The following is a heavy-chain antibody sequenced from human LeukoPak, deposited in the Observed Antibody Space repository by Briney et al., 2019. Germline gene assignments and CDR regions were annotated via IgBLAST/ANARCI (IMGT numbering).Heavy chain of an antibody. J-gene: IGHJ4*02. V-gene: IGHV4-61*02. Sequence: SQTLSLTYTVSGGSISSGSYYWSWIRQPAGKGLEWIGRIYTSGSTNYNPSLKSRVTISVDTSKNQFSLKLSSVTAADTAVYYCAREEWELFDYWGQGTLVTVSS. D-gene: IGHD1-26*01. CDR1: GGSISSGSYY. CDR3: AREEWELFDY. CDR2: IYTSGST.